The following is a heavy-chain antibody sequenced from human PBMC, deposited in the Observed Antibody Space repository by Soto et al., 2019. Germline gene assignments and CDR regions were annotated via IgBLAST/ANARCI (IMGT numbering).Heavy chain of an antibody. V-gene: IGHV3-13*05. CDR1: GFTFRNYD. Sequence: VQLVESGGGLVQPGGSLRLSCEASGFTFRNYDMHWVRQGTGKGLEWVSGISAAGDPDYADSVEGRITISRENAQNSFFLQRSSLRVGDTAVYYCARTDRDVYGLDVWGQGTTVIVSS. J-gene: IGHJ6*02. CDR3: ARTDRDVYGLDV. CDR2: ISAAGDP.